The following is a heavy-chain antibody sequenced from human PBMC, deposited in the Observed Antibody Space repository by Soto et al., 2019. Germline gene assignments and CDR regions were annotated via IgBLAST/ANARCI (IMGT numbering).Heavy chain of an antibody. Sequence: QVQLVESGGGVVQPGRSLRLSSAASGFTFSSYGMHWVRQAPGKGLEWVAVIWYDGSNKYYADSVKGRFTISRDNSKNTLYLQMNSLRAEDTAVYYCARDRLGGYFDYWGQGTLVTVSS. V-gene: IGHV3-33*01. D-gene: IGHD3-16*01. J-gene: IGHJ4*02. CDR1: GFTFSSYG. CDR2: IWYDGSNK. CDR3: ARDRLGGYFDY.